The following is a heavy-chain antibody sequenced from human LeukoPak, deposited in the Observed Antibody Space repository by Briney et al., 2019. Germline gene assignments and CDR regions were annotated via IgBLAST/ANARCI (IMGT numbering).Heavy chain of an antibody. CDR1: GFTSNNYA. J-gene: IGHJ4*02. CDR2: ITGSGAST. CDR3: AKRSSISSGYFDF. Sequence: PGGSLRLSCTASGFTSNNYAMTWVRQAPGKGLEWASAITGSGASTNYADSVKGRFTISRDNSKNTIYLQMNSLRAEDTAKYYCAKRSSISSGYFDFWGRGTLVTVSS. D-gene: IGHD3-22*01. V-gene: IGHV3-23*01.